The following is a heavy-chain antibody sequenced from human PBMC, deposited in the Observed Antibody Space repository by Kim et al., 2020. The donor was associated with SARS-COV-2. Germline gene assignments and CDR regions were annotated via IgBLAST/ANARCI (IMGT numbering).Heavy chain of an antibody. D-gene: IGHD3-10*01. CDR2: ISAYNGNT. V-gene: IGHV1-18*01. CDR1: GYTFTSYG. CDR3: ARVRVWFGELKDWFDP. J-gene: IGHJ5*02. Sequence: ASVKVSCKASGYTFTSYGISWVRQAPGQGLEWMGWISAYNGNTNYAQKLQGRVTMTTDTSTSTAYMELRSLRSDDTAVYYCARVRVWFGELKDWFDPWGQGTLVTVSS.